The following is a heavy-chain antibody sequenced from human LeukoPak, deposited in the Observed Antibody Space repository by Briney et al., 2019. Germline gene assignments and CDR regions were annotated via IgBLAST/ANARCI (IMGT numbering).Heavy chain of an antibody. Sequence: GGSLRLSCAASGFTFSSYSMNWVRQAPGKGLEWVSFISSSSSYIYYADSVKGRFAISRDNAKNSLYLQMNSLRAEDTAVYYCARASSSWYYFDYWGQGTLVTVSS. CDR2: ISSSSSYI. V-gene: IGHV3-21*01. CDR1: GFTFSSYS. J-gene: IGHJ4*02. CDR3: ARASSSWYYFDY. D-gene: IGHD6-13*01.